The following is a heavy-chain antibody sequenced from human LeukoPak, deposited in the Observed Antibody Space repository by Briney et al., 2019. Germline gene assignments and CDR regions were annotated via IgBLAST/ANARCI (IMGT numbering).Heavy chain of an antibody. CDR1: GYSLTTYW. CDR2: IDPSDSYT. D-gene: IGHD6-13*01. V-gene: IGHV5-10-1*01. J-gene: IGHJ4*02. Sequence: GESLKISCKGSGYSLTTYWITWVRQMPGKGLEWMGRIDPSDSYTNYSPSFQGHVTISADKSISTAYLQWSGLKASDTAIYYCARHGYSNNWYPNFDYWGQGTLVTVSS. CDR3: ARHGYSNNWYPNFDY.